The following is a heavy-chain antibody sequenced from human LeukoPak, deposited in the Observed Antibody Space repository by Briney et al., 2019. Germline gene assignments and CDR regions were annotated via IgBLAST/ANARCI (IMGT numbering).Heavy chain of an antibody. D-gene: IGHD1-7*01. V-gene: IGHV3-7*01. CDR2: IEQDGSEK. CDR1: GFTVSSNY. J-gene: IGHJ3*02. CDR3: ASAGTIFLDAFGI. Sequence: GGSLRLSCAASGFTVSSNYMSWVRQAPGKGLEWVANIEQDGSEKYYVDSVKGRFTISRDNAKNSLYLQMNSLRAKDTAVYYCASAGTIFLDAFGIWGQGTMVTVSS.